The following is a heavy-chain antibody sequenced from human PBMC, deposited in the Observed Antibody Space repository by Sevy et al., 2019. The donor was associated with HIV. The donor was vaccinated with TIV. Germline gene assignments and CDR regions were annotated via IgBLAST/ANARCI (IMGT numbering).Heavy chain of an antibody. CDR2: IITIFGTA. D-gene: IGHD6-19*01. CDR3: ARGGSIAVATPYYYGMDV. V-gene: IGHV1-69*13. J-gene: IGHJ6*02. Sequence: ASVKVSCKASGGTFSSYAISWVRQAPGQGLEWMGGIITIFGTANYAKKFQGRVTITADESTSTTNMELSSLRSEDTAVYYWARGGSIAVATPYYYGMDVWGQGTTVTVSS. CDR1: GGTFSSYA.